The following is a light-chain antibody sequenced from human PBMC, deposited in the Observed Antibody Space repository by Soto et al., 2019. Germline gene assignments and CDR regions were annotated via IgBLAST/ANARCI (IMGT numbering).Light chain of an antibody. J-gene: IGKJ3*01. Sequence: DIQMTQSPSYLSASVGDRVTITCRASQSIGTYLNWYQHKPGKAPNLLIYAASSLQSGVPSRFSGSGSVTDFTLIISSLQPEDFATYYCHQTYSTPFTFGPGTKVNI. CDR3: HQTYSTPFT. V-gene: IGKV1-39*01. CDR1: QSIGTY. CDR2: AAS.